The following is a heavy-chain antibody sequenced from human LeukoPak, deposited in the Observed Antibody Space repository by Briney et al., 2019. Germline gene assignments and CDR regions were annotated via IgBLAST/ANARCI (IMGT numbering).Heavy chain of an antibody. J-gene: IGHJ4*02. CDR2: IHYSGST. V-gene: IGHV4-39*01. CDR1: GASFSSSTYY. D-gene: IGHD6-13*01. Sequence: TSETLSLTCTVSGASFSSSTYYWGWIRQPPGKGLEWIGSIHYSGSTYYNPSLKSRVTMSVDTSKNQFSLKLSSVTAADTAVYYCARHAGGISATGTRPFDYWGQGTLVTVSS. CDR3: ARHAGGISATGTRPFDY.